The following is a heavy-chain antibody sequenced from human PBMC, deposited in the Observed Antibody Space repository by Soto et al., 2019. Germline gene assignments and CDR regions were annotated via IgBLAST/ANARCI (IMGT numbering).Heavy chain of an antibody. CDR2: INPVDSHT. J-gene: IGHJ4*02. Sequence: GESLKISCTGSIYSFSSYWIGWVRQKPGKGLEWMGLINPVDSHTRYSPSFLGQVTFSADNPIKTAYLQWSSLKASDTAIYYCARGQTIYYYSGCNYPFEFWGLGPPVTVSS. CDR1: IYSFSSYW. V-gene: IGHV5-51*01. CDR3: ARGQTIYYYSGCNYPFEF. D-gene: IGHD2-15*01.